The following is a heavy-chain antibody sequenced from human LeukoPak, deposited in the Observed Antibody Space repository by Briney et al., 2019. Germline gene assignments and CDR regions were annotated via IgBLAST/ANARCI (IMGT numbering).Heavy chain of an antibody. CDR2: IYYSGST. CDR1: GGSMSSGGYY. Sequence: SETLSLACTVSGGSMSSGGYYWSWIRQHPGKDLEWSGYIYYSGSTYYNPSRKRRVAISVDLSKTAFYLKVSAVTAADPAVYSCAGDIVVVPAAPPGYCGQGTLVTVSS. V-gene: IGHV4-31*03. CDR3: AGDIVVVPAAPPGY. D-gene: IGHD2-2*01. J-gene: IGHJ4*02.